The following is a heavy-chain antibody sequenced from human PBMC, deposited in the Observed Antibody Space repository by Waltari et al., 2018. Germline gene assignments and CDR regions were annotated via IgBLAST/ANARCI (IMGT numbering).Heavy chain of an antibody. J-gene: IGHJ5*02. CDR1: GESISSGSYS. CDR2: ISYVGST. D-gene: IGHD2-21*01. Sequence: QLQMQESGPGLAKPSETLSLTCTVSGESISSGSYSWGWIRQPPGQGLEWIGNISYVGSTYNPSLKSRVIMSVDTSNNQFSLKLTSVTAADTAVYYCARLSIYRGRLDTWGQETLVTVSS. V-gene: IGHV4-39*01. CDR3: ARLSIYRGRLDT.